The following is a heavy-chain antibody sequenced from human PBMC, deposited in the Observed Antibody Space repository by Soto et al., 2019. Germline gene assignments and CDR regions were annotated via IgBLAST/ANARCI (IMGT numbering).Heavy chain of an antibody. CDR1: GDSVSDSY. CDR2: IYYSGST. CDR3: ARHHGDYGYFQH. V-gene: IGHV4-59*08. J-gene: IGHJ1*01. D-gene: IGHD4-17*01. Sequence: SETLSLTCSVSGDSVSDSYWSWIRQPPGKGLEWIGYIYYSGSTNYNPSLKSRVTISVDTSKNQFSLKLSSVTAADTAVYYCARHHGDYGYFQHWGQGTLVTVSS.